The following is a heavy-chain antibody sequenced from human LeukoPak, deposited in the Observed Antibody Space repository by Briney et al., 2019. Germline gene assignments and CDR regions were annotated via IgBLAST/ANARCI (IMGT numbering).Heavy chain of an antibody. D-gene: IGHD3-10*01. CDR3: ARVGSTDDFDY. V-gene: IGHV3-48*04. Sequence: GGSLRLSCAASGFTFSSYSMNWVRQAPGKGLEWVSYISSSSSTIYYADSVKGRFTISRDNAKNSLYLQMNSLRAEDTAVYYCARVGSTDDFDYWGQGTLVTVSS. CDR2: ISSSSSTI. J-gene: IGHJ4*02. CDR1: GFTFSSYS.